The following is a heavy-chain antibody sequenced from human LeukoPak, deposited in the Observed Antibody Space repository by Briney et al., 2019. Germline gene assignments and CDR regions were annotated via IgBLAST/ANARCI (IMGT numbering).Heavy chain of an antibody. CDR2: ISSSSSYI. V-gene: IGHV3-21*01. J-gene: IGHJ4*02. CDR1: GFTFSSYS. D-gene: IGHD3-10*01. Sequence: TGGSLRLSCAASGFTFSSYSMNWVRQAPGKGLEWVSSISSSSSYIYYADSVKGRFTISRDNAKNSLYLQMNSLRAEDTAVYYCARDLWGVGLIDYWGQGTLVTVSS. CDR3: ARDLWGVGLIDY.